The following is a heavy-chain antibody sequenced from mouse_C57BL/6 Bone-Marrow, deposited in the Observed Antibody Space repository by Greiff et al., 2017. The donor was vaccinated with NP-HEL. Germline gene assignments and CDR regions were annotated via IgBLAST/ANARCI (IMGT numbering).Heavy chain of an antibody. CDR2: INPGSGGT. Sequence: LQESGAELVRPGTSVKVSCKASGYAFTNYLIEWVKQRPGQGLEWIGVINPGSGGTNYNEKFKGKATLTADKSSSTAYMQLSSLTSEDSAVYFCARSPRPYYGGLYYFDYWGQGTTLTVSS. D-gene: IGHD1-1*01. V-gene: IGHV1-54*01. J-gene: IGHJ2*01. CDR3: ARSPRPYYGGLYYFDY. CDR1: GYAFTNYL.